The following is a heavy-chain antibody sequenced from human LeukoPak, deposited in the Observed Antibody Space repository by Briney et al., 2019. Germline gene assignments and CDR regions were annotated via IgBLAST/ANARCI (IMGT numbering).Heavy chain of an antibody. V-gene: IGHV3-21*06. CDR1: GFAFRTCT. J-gene: IGHJ6*02. CDR3: GGEFSSSPASMGV. D-gene: IGHD6-13*01. Sequence: GGSLRLSCAASGFAFRTCTMNWVRQTPGKGLEWVSFISSTSDYIYYADSVKGRFTISRDNARNSLYLQMNSLREEDTAVYYCGGEFSSSPASMGVWGQGATVTVSS. CDR2: ISSTSDYI.